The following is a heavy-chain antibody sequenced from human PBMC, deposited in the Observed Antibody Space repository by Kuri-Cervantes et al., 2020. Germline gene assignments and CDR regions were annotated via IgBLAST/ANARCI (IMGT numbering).Heavy chain of an antibody. J-gene: IGHJ1*01. CDR1: GGSISSSSYY. CDR3: ARGDSGSYFRKSRYFQH. CDR2: IYYSGST. D-gene: IGHD1-26*01. V-gene: IGHV4-39*01. Sequence: SETLSLTCTVSGGSISSSSYYWGWIRQPPGKGLEWIGSIYYSGSTYYNPSLKSRVTISVDTSKNQFSLKLSSVTAADTAVYYCARGDSGSYFRKSRYFQHWGQGTLVTVSS.